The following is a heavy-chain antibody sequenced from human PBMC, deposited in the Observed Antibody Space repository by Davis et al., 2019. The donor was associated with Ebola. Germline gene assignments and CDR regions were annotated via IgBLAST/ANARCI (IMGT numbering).Heavy chain of an antibody. CDR2: IIPIFGTA. CDR3: AIPSVGATKLDY. D-gene: IGHD1-26*01. CDR1: GYTFTSYA. V-gene: IGHV1-69*13. J-gene: IGHJ4*02. Sequence: AASVKVSCKASGYTFTSYAISWVRQAPGQGLEWVGGIIPIFGTANYAQKFQGRVTITADESTSTAYMELSSLRSEDTAVYYCAIPSVGATKLDYWGQGTLVTVSS.